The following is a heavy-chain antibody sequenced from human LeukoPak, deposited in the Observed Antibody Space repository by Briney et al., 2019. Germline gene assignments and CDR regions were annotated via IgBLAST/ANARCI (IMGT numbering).Heavy chain of an antibody. J-gene: IGHJ4*02. V-gene: IGHV1-69*13. CDR1: GGTFSSYA. Sequence: GAPVKVSCKASGGTFSSYAISWVRQAPGQGLEWMGGIIPIFGTANYAQKFQGRVTITADESTSTAYMELSSLRSEDTAVYYCARGVGLHPFDYWGQGTLVTVSS. CDR2: IIPIFGTA. D-gene: IGHD5-24*01. CDR3: ARGVGLHPFDY.